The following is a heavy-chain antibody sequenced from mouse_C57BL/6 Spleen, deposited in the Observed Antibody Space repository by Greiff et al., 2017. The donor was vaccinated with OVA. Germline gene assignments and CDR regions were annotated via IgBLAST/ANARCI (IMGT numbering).Heavy chain of an antibody. V-gene: IGHV1-4*01. D-gene: IGHD4-1*01. J-gene: IGHJ4*01. Sequence: QVQLQQSGAELARPGASVKMSCKASGYTFTSYTMHWVKQRPGQGLEWIGYINPSSGYTKYNQKFKDKATLTADKSSSTAYMQLSSLTSEDSAVYYCARNGNEDEGYAMGYWGQGTSVTVSS. CDR3: ARNGNEDEGYAMGY. CDR1: GYTFTSYT. CDR2: INPSSGYT.